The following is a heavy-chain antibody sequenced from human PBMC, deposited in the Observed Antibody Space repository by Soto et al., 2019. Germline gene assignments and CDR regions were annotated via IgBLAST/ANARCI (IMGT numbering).Heavy chain of an antibody. J-gene: IGHJ6*02. D-gene: IGHD6-19*01. V-gene: IGHV3-53*04. CDR3: ARESIAVAGSYYYYGMDV. Sequence: EVQLVESGGGLVQPGGSLRLSCAASGFTVSSNYMSWVRQAPGKGLEWVSVIYSGGSTYYADSVKGRFTISRHNSKNTLYLQRHSLRAEDTAVYYCARESIAVAGSYYYYGMDVWGQGTTVTVSS. CDR1: GFTVSSNY. CDR2: IYSGGST.